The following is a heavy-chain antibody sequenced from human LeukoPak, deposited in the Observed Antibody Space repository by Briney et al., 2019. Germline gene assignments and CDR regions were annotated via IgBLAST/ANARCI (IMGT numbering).Heavy chain of an antibody. J-gene: IGHJ4*02. D-gene: IGHD6-13*01. Sequence: PGGSLRLSCAASGFTFSSYAMHWVRQAPGKGLEWVAVISYDGSNKYYADSVKGRFTISRDNSKNTLYLQMNSLRAEDTAVYYCARDKAAAGIFDYWGQGTLVTVSS. CDR3: ARDKAAAGIFDY. V-gene: IGHV3-30-3*01. CDR2: ISYDGSNK. CDR1: GFTFSSYA.